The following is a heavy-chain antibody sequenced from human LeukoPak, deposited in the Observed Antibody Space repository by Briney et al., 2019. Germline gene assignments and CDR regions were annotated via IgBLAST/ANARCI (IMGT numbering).Heavy chain of an antibody. CDR2: TNTDGSST. J-gene: IGHJ1*01. D-gene: IGHD4-23*01. CDR3: YGANAEH. CDR1: GGSVSSTNS. Sequence: GTLSLTCAVSGGSVSSTNSWSWVRQSPGKGLVWVSGTNTDGSSTMYADSVKGRFTIARDNAKNTLYLQMNSLRAEDTAVYYCYGANAEHWGQGTLVTVSS. V-gene: IGHV3-74*03.